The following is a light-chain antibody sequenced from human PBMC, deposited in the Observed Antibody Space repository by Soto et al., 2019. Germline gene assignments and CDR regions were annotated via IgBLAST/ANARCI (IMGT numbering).Light chain of an antibody. CDR2: EVN. CDR1: SGDIGGFDL. Sequence: QSALTQPDSLSGSPGQSITISCTGSSGDIGGFDLVSWYQQHPGKAPKLLLYEVNKRPSGVSNRFSGSKSGNTASLTISGLQADDEAYYYCCSYAGSNTFVVFGGGTKLTVL. J-gene: IGLJ2*01. CDR3: CSYAGSNTFVV. V-gene: IGLV2-23*02.